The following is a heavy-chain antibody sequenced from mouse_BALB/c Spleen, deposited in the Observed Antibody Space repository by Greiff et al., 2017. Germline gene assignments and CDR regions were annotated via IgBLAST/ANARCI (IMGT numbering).Heavy chain of an antibody. D-gene: IGHD1-1*02. V-gene: IGHV1-14*01. CDR2: INPYNDGT. CDR3: ARGVVAPYYAMDY. Sequence: EVQLQQSGPELVKPGASVKMSCKASGYTFTSYVMHWVKQKPGQGLEWIGYINPYNDGTKYNEKFKGKATLTSDKSSSTAYMELSSLTSEDSAVYYCARGVVAPYYAMDYWGQGTSVTVSS. J-gene: IGHJ4*01. CDR1: GYTFTSYV.